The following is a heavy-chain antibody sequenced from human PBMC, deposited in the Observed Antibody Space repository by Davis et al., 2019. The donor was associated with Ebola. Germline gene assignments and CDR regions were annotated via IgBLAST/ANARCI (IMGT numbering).Heavy chain of an antibody. V-gene: IGHV1-2*02. Sequence: ASVKVSCKASGYTFTTYDINWVRQATGQGLEWMGWINPNSGGTNYAQKFQGRVSMTRDTSISTAYMELSRLRSDDTAVYYCARDGADCSGGTCQAYFDYWGQGTLVTVSS. D-gene: IGHD2-15*01. CDR3: ARDGADCSGGTCQAYFDY. J-gene: IGHJ4*02. CDR1: GYTFTTYD. CDR2: INPNSGGT.